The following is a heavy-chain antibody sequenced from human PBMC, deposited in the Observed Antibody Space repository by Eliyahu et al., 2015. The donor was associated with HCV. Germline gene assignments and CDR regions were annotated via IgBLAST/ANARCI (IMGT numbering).Heavy chain of an antibody. Sequence: QVQLVESGGGLVKPGGSLRLSCAASGFXFSDYYMSWIRQGPGKGLEWVSYISSSGSTIYYADSLKGRFTISRDNAKNSLYLQMNSLRAEDTAVYYCARAIDPHDDAFDIWGQGTMVTVSS. CDR3: ARAIDPHDDAFDI. CDR2: ISSSGSTI. D-gene: IGHD2/OR15-2a*01. J-gene: IGHJ3*02. CDR1: GFXFSDYY. V-gene: IGHV3-11*01.